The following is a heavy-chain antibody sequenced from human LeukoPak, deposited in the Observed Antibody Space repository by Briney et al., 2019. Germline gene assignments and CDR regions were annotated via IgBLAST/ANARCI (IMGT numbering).Heavy chain of an antibody. CDR3: ARGSGYYDSSP. CDR1: GGSISSGSYY. Sequence: SETLSLTCTVSGGSISSGSYYWSWIRQPPGKGLEWIGYIYYSGSTNYNPSLKSRVTISVDTSKNQFSLKLSSVTAADTAVYYCARGSGYYDSSPWGQGTLVTVSS. V-gene: IGHV4-61*01. CDR2: IYYSGST. J-gene: IGHJ5*02. D-gene: IGHD3-22*01.